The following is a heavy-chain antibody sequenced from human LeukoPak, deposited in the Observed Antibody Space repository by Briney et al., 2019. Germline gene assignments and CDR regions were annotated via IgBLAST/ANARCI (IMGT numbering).Heavy chain of an antibody. CDR2: IRYDGSNK. CDR1: GFTFGDYT. V-gene: IGHV3-30*02. D-gene: IGHD5-18*01. J-gene: IGHJ4*02. Sequence: GGSLRLSCTTSGFTFGDYTMSWFRQAPGKGLEWVAFIRYDGSNKYYADSVKGRFTISRDNSKNTLYLQMNSLRAEDTAVYYCAKDSYSYGYVFPDYWGQGTLVTVSS. CDR3: AKDSYSYGYVFPDY.